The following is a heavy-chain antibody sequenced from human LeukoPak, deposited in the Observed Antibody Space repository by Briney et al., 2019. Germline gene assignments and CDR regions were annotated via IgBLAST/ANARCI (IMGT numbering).Heavy chain of an antibody. Sequence: PSETLSLTCAVYGGSFSGYYWSWIRQPPGKWLEWIGEINHSGSTNYNPSLKSRVTISVDTSKNQFSLKLSSVTAADTAVYYCARVRYNWKGGYFDYWGQGTLVTVSS. CDR3: ARVRYNWKGGYFDY. V-gene: IGHV4-34*01. CDR1: GGSFSGYY. CDR2: INHSGST. D-gene: IGHD1-20*01. J-gene: IGHJ4*02.